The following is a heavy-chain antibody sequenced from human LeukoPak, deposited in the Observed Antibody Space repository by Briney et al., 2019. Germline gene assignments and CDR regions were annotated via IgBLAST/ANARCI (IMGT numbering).Heavy chain of an antibody. CDR3: ARKTYYYDSSGYRFDP. J-gene: IGHJ5*02. CDR1: GGTFSSYA. Sequence: SVKVSCKASGGTFSSYAISWVRQAPGQGLEWMGGIIPIFGTANYAQKFQGRVTITADEPTSTAYMELSSLRSEDTAVYYCARKTYYYDSSGYRFDPWGQGTLVTVSS. D-gene: IGHD3-22*01. CDR2: IIPIFGTA. V-gene: IGHV1-69*13.